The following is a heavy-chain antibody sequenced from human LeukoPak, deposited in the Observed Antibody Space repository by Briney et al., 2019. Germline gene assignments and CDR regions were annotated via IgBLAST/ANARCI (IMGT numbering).Heavy chain of an antibody. D-gene: IGHD1-26*01. J-gene: IGHJ3*02. CDR3: ARDGRDTDAFDI. V-gene: IGHV3-30*04. Sequence: GGSLRLSCAASGFTFSSYAMHWVRQAPGKGLEWVAVISYDGSNKYYADSVKGRFTISRDNSKTTLYLQMNSLRAEDTAVYYCARDGRDTDAFDIWGQGTMVTVSS. CDR2: ISYDGSNK. CDR1: GFTFSSYA.